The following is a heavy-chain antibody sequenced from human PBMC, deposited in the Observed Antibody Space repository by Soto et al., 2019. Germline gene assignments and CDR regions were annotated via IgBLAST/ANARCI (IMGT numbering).Heavy chain of an antibody. D-gene: IGHD3-22*01. J-gene: IGHJ1*01. Sequence: GGSLSLSCAASGFTVSSNYMSWVRLAPGKGLEWVSVIYSGGSTYYADSVKGRFTISRDNSKNTLYLQMNSLRAEDTAVYYCARDRVESGYPEYFQHWGQGTLVTVSS. CDR2: IYSGGST. CDR1: GFTVSSNY. V-gene: IGHV3-53*01. CDR3: ARDRVESGYPEYFQH.